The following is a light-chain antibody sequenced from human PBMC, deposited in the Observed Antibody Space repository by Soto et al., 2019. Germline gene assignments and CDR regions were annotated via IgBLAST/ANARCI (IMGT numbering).Light chain of an antibody. CDR1: PNVNSN. J-gene: IGKJ2*01. CDR2: NVS. V-gene: IGKV3-15*01. CDR3: QQYNTLNT. Sequence: EIAMTQSPATLSVSPGQRATLSCRASPNVNSNLAWYQQKPGHAPSLLMYNVSTRATGFPARFSGSGSGTEFTLTISSLQSEDSAIYYCQQYNTLNTFGQGTKLEIK.